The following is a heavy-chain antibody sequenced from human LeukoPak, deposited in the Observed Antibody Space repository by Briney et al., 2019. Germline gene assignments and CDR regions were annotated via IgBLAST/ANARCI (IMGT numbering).Heavy chain of an antibody. CDR2: IDNRGNT. CDR3: ARWGDGSGSYRGFDI. D-gene: IGHD3-3*01. J-gene: IGHJ3*02. V-gene: IGHV4-59*11. Sequence: SETLSLTCTVSGGSISSQYWTWIRQPPGKGPEWIAYIDNRGNTNYNPSLRSRVTISIDTSKNQFSLKLSSVTAADTAVYYCARWGDGSGSYRGFDIGGQGTMVTVSS. CDR1: GGSISSQY.